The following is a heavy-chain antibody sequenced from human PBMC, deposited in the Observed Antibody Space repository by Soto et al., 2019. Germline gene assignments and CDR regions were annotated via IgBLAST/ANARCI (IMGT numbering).Heavy chain of an antibody. V-gene: IGHV4-4*02. CDR2: IYHSGST. J-gene: IGHJ2*01. CDR1: SGSISSSNW. D-gene: IGHD3-9*01. CDR3: ARHSYYDILTGYYIGWYFDL. Sequence: QVQLQESGPGLVKPSGTLSLTCAVSSGSISSSNWWSWVRQPPGKGLEWIGEIYHSGSTNYNPSLKSRVTISVDKSKYQFSLKLSSVTAADTAVYYCARHSYYDILTGYYIGWYFDLWGRGTLVTVSS.